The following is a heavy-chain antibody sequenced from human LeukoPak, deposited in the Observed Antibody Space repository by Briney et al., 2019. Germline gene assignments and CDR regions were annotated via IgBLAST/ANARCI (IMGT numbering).Heavy chain of an antibody. Sequence: SETLSLTCTVSGGSISSYYWSWIRQPPGKGLEWIGYIYYSGSTNYNPSLKSRVTISVDTSKNQFSLKLSSVTAADTAVYYCATRHRYSSDAFDIWGQGTMVTVSS. CDR1: GGSISSYY. CDR3: ATRHRYSSDAFDI. V-gene: IGHV4-59*01. D-gene: IGHD4-11*01. J-gene: IGHJ3*02. CDR2: IYYSGST.